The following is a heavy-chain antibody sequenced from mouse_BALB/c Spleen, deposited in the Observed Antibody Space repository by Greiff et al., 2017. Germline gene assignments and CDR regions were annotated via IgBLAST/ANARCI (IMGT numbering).Heavy chain of an antibody. V-gene: IGHV1S56*01. CDR2: IYPGDGST. Sequence: QVHVKQSGPELVKPGASVKMSCKASGYTFTSYYIHWVKQRPGQGLEWIGWIYPGDGSTKYNEKFKGKTTLTADKSSSTAYMLLSSLTSEDSAIYFCAIATATRGWFAYWGQGTLVTVSA. CDR1: GYTFTSYY. J-gene: IGHJ3*01. CDR3: AIATATRGWFAY. D-gene: IGHD1-2*01.